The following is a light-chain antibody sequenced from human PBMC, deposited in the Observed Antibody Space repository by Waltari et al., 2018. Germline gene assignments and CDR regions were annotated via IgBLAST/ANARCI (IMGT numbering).Light chain of an antibody. V-gene: IGKV3-11*01. CDR3: QQRSNWPGT. CDR1: QSVRSY. Sequence: EIVLTQSPATLPLSTGERDKLSCRASQSVRSYLAWYQQKPGQAPRLLIYDASNRATGIPARFSGSGSGTDFTLTISSLEPEDFAVYYCQQRSNWPGTFGQGTKVEIK. J-gene: IGKJ1*01. CDR2: DAS.